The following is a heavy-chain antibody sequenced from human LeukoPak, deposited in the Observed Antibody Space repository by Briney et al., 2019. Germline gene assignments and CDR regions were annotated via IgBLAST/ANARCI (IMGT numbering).Heavy chain of an antibody. CDR1: GFTFSSYA. D-gene: IGHD3-10*01. CDR2: ISYDGGNK. J-gene: IGHJ4*02. Sequence: GGSLRLSCAASGFTFSSYAMHWVRQAPGKGLEWVAVISYDGGNKYYADSVKGRFTISRDNSKNTLYLQMNSLRAEDTAVYYCAKDGVTRPFYGSGSYSDYWGQGTLVTVSS. V-gene: IGHV3-30-3*01. CDR3: AKDGVTRPFYGSGSYSDY.